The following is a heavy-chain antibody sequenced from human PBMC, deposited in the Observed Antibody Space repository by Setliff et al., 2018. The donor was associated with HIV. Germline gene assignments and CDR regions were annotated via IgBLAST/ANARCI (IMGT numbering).Heavy chain of an antibody. Sequence: GASVKVSCKASGYSFARNGLSWVRQAPGQGLEWMGWISGFNGNTKYAQSFQGRVAMTTETSTSTAYMEMRSLRSDDTAVYYCARVPFRSAWFSGGHDAFDIWGQGTMVTVSS. CDR1: GYSFARNG. J-gene: IGHJ3*02. CDR3: ARVPFRSAWFSGGHDAFDI. V-gene: IGHV1-18*01. CDR2: ISGFNGNT. D-gene: IGHD6-19*01.